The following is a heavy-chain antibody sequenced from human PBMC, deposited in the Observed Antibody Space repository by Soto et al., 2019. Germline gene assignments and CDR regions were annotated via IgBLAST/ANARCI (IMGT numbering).Heavy chain of an antibody. J-gene: IGHJ5*01. D-gene: IGHD6-6*01. CDR2: VSANNGFT. CDR1: SYCFTNFA. CDR3: ARGGAARHLDS. V-gene: IGHV1-18*01. Sequence: ASGKVSYKTSSYCFTNFALSWVRQAPGQGLEWIGFVSANNGFTHFAQKFQGRVSVKTDTSTNTVYLDLRSLSSDDTAVYYCARGGAARHLDSWGQGTPVTVSS.